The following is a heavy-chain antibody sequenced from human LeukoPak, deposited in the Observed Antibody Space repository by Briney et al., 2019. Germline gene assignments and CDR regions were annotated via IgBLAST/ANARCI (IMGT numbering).Heavy chain of an antibody. CDR1: GFTFSNYA. Sequence: PGGSLRLSCAASGFTFSNYAMHWVRQAPGKGLEWVAVISYDGRSKHYADSVKGRFTISRDNSKNTLYLQMNSLRPEGTAVYYCARGQFRFDSFESSAFDYWGQGTLVTVSS. CDR3: ARGQFRFDSFESSAFDY. D-gene: IGHD3-22*01. J-gene: IGHJ4*02. V-gene: IGHV3-30*04. CDR2: ISYDGRSK.